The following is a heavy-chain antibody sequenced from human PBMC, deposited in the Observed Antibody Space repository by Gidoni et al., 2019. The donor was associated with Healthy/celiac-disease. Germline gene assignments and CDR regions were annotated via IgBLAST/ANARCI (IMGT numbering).Heavy chain of an antibody. CDR2: INPSGGST. J-gene: IGHJ5*02. V-gene: IGHV1-46*01. CDR3: GRGVVPAAIYWFDP. D-gene: IGHD2-2*01. CDR1: VYTFTSYY. Sequence: QVQLVQSGAEVKKPGASVKVSLTASVYTFTSYYMHCVRQAPGQGLVWMGMINPSGGSTSYAQKCQGRRTMTRDTYTSTVYMDLSSLRPEDTAVYYWGRGVVPAAIYWFDPWGQGTLVTVSS.